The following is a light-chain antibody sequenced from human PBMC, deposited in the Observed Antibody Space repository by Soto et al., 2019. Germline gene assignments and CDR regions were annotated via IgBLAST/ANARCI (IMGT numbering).Light chain of an antibody. Sequence: DIQMTQSPSSLSASAGDRVTITCRASQSISSYLNWYQQKPGKAPKLLIYAASNLQSEVPSRFSGSGSGTDFTLTISSLQPEDFATYFCQQSSMTPLTFGPGTKVEIK. CDR2: AAS. V-gene: IGKV1-39*01. CDR3: QQSSMTPLT. J-gene: IGKJ3*01. CDR1: QSISSY.